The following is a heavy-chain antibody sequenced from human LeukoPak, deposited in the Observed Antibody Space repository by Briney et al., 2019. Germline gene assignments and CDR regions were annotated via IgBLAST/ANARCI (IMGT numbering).Heavy chain of an antibody. D-gene: IGHD3-16*01. J-gene: IGHJ5*02. V-gene: IGHV4-39*01. Sequence: SETLSLTCTVSGGSISSGGYFWSWIRQHPGKGLEWIGHIYYSGSTFHNPSLKSPVTLSVDTSKNQFSLKLSSVTAADTAIYYCARLGLPGERYNWFDPWGQGTLVTVSS. CDR2: IYYSGST. CDR3: ARLGLPGERYNWFDP. CDR1: GGSISSGGYF.